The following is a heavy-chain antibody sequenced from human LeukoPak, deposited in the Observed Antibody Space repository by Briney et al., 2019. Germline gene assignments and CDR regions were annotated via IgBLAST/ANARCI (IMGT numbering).Heavy chain of an antibody. CDR3: AKDYDGIVGASYFDY. Sequence: QPGGSLRLSCAASGFTFSSYGMHWVRQAPGKGLEWVAVISYDGSNKYYADSVKGRFTISRDNSKNTLYLQMNSLRAEDTAVYYCAKDYDGIVGASYFDYWGQGTLVTVYS. CDR1: GFTFSSYG. D-gene: IGHD1-26*01. J-gene: IGHJ4*02. CDR2: ISYDGSNK. V-gene: IGHV3-30*18.